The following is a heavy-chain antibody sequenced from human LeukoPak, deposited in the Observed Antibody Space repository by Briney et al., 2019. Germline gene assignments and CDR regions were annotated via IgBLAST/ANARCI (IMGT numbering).Heavy chain of an antibody. J-gene: IGHJ6*03. CDR2: IYSGGST. Sequence: GRSLRLSCAASGFTVSSNYMSWVRQAQGKGREWVSVIYSGGSTYYADSVKGRFTISRDNSKNTLYLQMNSLRAEETAVYYCASGSGSYRTPYYYMDVWGTGTTVTVSS. CDR3: ASGSGSYRTPYYYMDV. V-gene: IGHV3-53*01. D-gene: IGHD3-10*01. CDR1: GFTVSSNY.